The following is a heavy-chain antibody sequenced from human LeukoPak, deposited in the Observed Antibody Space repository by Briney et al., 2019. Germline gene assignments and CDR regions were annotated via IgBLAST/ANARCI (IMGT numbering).Heavy chain of an antibody. CDR2: IWYDGGNK. CDR1: GFTFSTYG. D-gene: IGHD2-15*01. CDR3: ARDIAGRASWSSGGVMDY. J-gene: IGHJ4*02. Sequence: GRSLRLSCAASGFTFSTYGMHWVRQAPGKGLEWVAVIWYDGGNKYFADSVKGRFTISRDTSKNTLYLQMNSLRAEDTAVYYCARDIAGRASWSSGGVMDYWGQGALVTVFS. V-gene: IGHV3-33*01.